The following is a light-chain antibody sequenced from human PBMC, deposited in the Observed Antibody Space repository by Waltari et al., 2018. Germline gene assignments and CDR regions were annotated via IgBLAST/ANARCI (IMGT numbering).Light chain of an antibody. J-gene: IGLJ3*02. CDR1: TSNIGNNA. CDR2: YDD. Sequence: QSVLTQPPSVSEGPRQRVTISCSGSTSNIGNNAVNWYQQLPGKAPKLLIYYDDLLPSGVSDRFSGSKSGTSASLAISGLQSDDEAVYYCAAWDDSLNLWLFGGGTKLTVL. V-gene: IGLV1-36*01. CDR3: AAWDDSLNLWL.